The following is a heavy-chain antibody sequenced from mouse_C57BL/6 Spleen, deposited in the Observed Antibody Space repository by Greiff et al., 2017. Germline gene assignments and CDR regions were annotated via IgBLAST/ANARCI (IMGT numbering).Heavy chain of an antibody. J-gene: IGHJ2*01. D-gene: IGHD3-1*01. CDR3: ARGLGDYFDY. Sequence: EVMLVESEGGLVQPGSSMKLSCTASGFTFSYYYMAWVRQVPEKGLEWVANINYDGSSTYYLDSLKSRFIISRDNAKNILYLQMSSLKSEDTATYYCARGLGDYFDYWGQGTTLTVSS. CDR2: INYDGSST. V-gene: IGHV5-16*01. CDR1: GFTFSYYY.